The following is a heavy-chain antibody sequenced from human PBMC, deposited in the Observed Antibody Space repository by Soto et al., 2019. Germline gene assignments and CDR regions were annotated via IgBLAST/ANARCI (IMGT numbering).Heavy chain of an antibody. J-gene: IGHJ6*02. D-gene: IGHD5-18*01. V-gene: IGHV3-73*01. CDR3: ASDTARVYYGLDV. Sequence: GGSLRLSCAASGFTFSSYGMHWVRQASGKGLEWVGRIRSKANNYATAYAASVEGRFTISRDDSKNTAHLQMNSLKTEDTAVYYCASDTARVYYGLDVWGLGTTDTVSS. CDR1: GFTFSSYG. CDR2: IRSKANNYAT.